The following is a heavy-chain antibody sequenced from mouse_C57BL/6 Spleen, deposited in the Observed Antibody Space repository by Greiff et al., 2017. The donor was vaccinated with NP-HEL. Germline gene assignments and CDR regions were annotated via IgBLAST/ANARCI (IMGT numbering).Heavy chain of an antibody. V-gene: IGHV1-26*01. CDR1: GYTFTDYY. D-gene: IGHD1-1*01. J-gene: IGHJ4*01. CDR2: INPNNGGT. CDR3: AYYGSSYLYYYAMDY. Sequence: VQLQQSGPELVKPGASVKISCKASGYTFTDYYMNWVKQSHGKSLEWIGDINPNNGGTSYNQKFKGKATLTVDKSSSTAYMELRSLTSEDSAVYYCAYYGSSYLYYYAMDYWGQGTSVTVSS.